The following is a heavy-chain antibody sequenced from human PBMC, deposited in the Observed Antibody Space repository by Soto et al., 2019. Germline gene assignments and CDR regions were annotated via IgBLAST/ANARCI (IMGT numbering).Heavy chain of an antibody. D-gene: IGHD5-18*01. CDR3: ARDLRHAMGTWRV. J-gene: IGHJ6*02. CDR2: IIPILGIA. CDR1: GGTFSSYT. Sequence: QVQLVQSGAEVKKPGSSVKVSCKASGGTFSSYTISWVRQAPGQGLEWMGRIIPILGIANYAQKFQGRVTSTADKSTSTAYMELSSLRSEDTAVYYCARDLRHAMGTWRVWGQGTTVTVSS. V-gene: IGHV1-69*08.